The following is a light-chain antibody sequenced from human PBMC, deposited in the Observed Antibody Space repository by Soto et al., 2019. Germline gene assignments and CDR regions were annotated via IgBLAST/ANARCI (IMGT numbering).Light chain of an antibody. Sequence: EVVLTQSPGTLSLSPGAGATLSCRASQSVSNYLGWYQQKPGQAPRLLIYGASDRASGIPDRFSGSGSGTGFILSISTLEPEDFAVYYCQQFLYLPFTFGPGTRVDIK. CDR3: QQFLYLPFT. CDR1: QSVSNY. V-gene: IGKV3-20*01. J-gene: IGKJ3*01. CDR2: GAS.